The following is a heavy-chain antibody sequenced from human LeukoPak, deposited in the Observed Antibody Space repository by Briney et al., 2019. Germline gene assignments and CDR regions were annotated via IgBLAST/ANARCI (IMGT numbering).Heavy chain of an antibody. CDR2: ISYDGSNK. D-gene: IGHD3-22*01. V-gene: IGHV3-30*03. Sequence: GGSLRLSCAASGFTFSSYGMHWVRQAPGKGLEWVAVISYDGSNKYYADSVKGRFTISRDNSKNTLYLQMNSLRAEDTAVYYCARVLSGSWDWFDPWGQGTLVTVSS. J-gene: IGHJ5*02. CDR3: ARVLSGSWDWFDP. CDR1: GFTFSSYG.